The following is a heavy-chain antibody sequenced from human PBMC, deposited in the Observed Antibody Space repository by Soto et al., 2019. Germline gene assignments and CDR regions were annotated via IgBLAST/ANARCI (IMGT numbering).Heavy chain of an antibody. V-gene: IGHV1-2*04. J-gene: IGHJ4*02. CDR2: INPNSGGT. CDR1: GYTFTGYY. CDR3: ARGHGITIFGIDFDY. D-gene: IGHD3-3*01. Sequence: ASVKVSCKASGYTFTGYYMHWARQAPGQGLEWMGWINPNSGGTNYAQKFQGWVTMTRDTSISTAYMELSRLRSDDTAVYYCARGHGITIFGIDFDYWGQGTLVTVSS.